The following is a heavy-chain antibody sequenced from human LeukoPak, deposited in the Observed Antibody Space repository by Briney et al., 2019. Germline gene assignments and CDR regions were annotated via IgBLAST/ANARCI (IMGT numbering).Heavy chain of an antibody. J-gene: IGHJ4*02. V-gene: IGHV3-48*01. CDR3: AREHRDIVVVVAATTVYYSDY. CDR2: ITFSSSVK. Sequence: GESLKISCTASGFSFSNYNMNWVRQAPGKGPEWISYITFSSSVKQYADSVKGRFTVSRDNAKNSLYLQMNSLRAEDTAVYYCAREHRDIVVVVAATTVYYSDYWGQGTLVTVSS. CDR1: GFSFSNYN. D-gene: IGHD2-15*01.